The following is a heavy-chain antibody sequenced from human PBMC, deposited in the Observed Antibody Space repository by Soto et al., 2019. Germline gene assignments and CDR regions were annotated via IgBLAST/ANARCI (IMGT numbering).Heavy chain of an antibody. Sequence: EVQLVESGGGLVQPGGSLRLSCAASGVTFRDYSMNWVRQAPGKGLEWISYLSYSLVTTHYADSVKGRFTGSRDNAKNSLFLEMNSLRAEDTAVYYCARAQGGNWTGNDHWGQGTLVTVSS. CDR2: LSYSLVTT. CDR1: GVTFRDYS. CDR3: ARAQGGNWTGNDH. J-gene: IGHJ4*02. D-gene: IGHD2-15*01. V-gene: IGHV3-48*01.